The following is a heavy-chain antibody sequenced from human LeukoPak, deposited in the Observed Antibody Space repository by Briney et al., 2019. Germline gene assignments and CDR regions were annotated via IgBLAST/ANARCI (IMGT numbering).Heavy chain of an antibody. Sequence: PGGSLRLSCAASGFTFSSYGMSWVRQAPGKGLEWVSAISGSGGSTYYADSVKGRFTISRDNSKNTLYLQMNSLRAEDTAVYYCAKVLLWFGDGGAFDIWGQGTMVTVSS. V-gene: IGHV3-23*01. CDR3: AKVLLWFGDGGAFDI. J-gene: IGHJ3*02. CDR1: GFTFSSYG. CDR2: ISGSGGST. D-gene: IGHD3-10*01.